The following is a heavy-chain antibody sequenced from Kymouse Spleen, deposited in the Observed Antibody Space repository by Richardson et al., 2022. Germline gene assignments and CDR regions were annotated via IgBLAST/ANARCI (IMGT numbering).Heavy chain of an antibody. CDR3: ARDRAYCGGDCYNYYYYGMDV. CDR1: GFTFSSYG. D-gene: IGHD2-21*02. Sequence: QVQLVESGGGVVQPGRSLRLSCAASGFTFSSYGMHWVRQAPGKGLEWVAVIWYDGSNKYYADSVKGRFTISRDNSKNTLYLQMNSLRAEDTAVYYCARDRAYCGGDCYNYYYYGMDVWGQGTTVTVSS. V-gene: IGHV3-33*01. CDR2: IWYDGSNK. J-gene: IGHJ6*02.